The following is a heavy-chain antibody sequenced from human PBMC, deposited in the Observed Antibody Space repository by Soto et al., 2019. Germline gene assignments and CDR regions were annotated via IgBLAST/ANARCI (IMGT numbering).Heavy chain of an antibody. Sequence: PGGSLRLSCTISGFTFDAFWMSWFRQAPGKGLEWVANIKQDGSETHYVDSVKGRFIISRDNGKNSLSLQMNSLRAEDTAVYYCARDRYYDRYWGQGILVTVSS. D-gene: IGHD3-22*01. CDR1: GFTFDAFW. V-gene: IGHV3-7*01. J-gene: IGHJ4*02. CDR2: IKQDGSET. CDR3: ARDRYYDRY.